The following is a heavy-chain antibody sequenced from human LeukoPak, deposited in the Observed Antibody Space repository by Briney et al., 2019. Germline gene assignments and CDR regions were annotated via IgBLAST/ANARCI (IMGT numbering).Heavy chain of an antibody. Sequence: GGSLRLSCAASGFTFSSYGMHWVRQAPGKGLEWVAVIWYDGSNKYYADSVKGRFTISRDNFKNTLYLQMNSLRAEDTAVYYCARGGWGKYYYYYYGMDVWGQGTTVTVSS. CDR3: ARGGWGKYYYYYYGMDV. D-gene: IGHD3-16*01. CDR2: IWYDGSNK. V-gene: IGHV3-33*01. J-gene: IGHJ6*02. CDR1: GFTFSSYG.